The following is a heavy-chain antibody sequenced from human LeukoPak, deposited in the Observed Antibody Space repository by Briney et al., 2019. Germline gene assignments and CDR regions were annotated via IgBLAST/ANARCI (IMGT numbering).Heavy chain of an antibody. CDR1: GGSISGYY. Sequence: PSETLSLTCTVSGGSISGYYLSWIRQPPGKGLEWIGNIFDSGNTNYNPSLKSRVTISVDTSKNQFSLKLSSVTAADTAVYYCARTAYARFFDLWGRGTLVTVSS. CDR3: ARTAYARFFDL. D-gene: IGHD2-21*01. V-gene: IGHV4-59*01. J-gene: IGHJ2*01. CDR2: IFDSGNT.